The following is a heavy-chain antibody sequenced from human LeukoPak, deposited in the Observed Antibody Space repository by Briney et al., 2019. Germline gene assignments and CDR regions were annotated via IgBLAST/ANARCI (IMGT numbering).Heavy chain of an antibody. D-gene: IGHD3-16*02. CDR1: GYTFTSYG. CDR3: ARYDYVWGSYRDYYFDY. Sequence: ASVKVSCKASGYTFTSYGISWVRQAPGQGLEWMGRISAYNGNTNYAQKLQGRVTMTTDTSTSTAYMELRSLRSDDTAVYYCARYDYVWGSYRDYYFDYWGQGTLVTVSS. V-gene: IGHV1-18*01. J-gene: IGHJ4*02. CDR2: ISAYNGNT.